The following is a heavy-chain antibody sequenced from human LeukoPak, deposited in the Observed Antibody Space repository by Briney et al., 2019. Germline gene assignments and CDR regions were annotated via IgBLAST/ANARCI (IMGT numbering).Heavy chain of an antibody. CDR1: GLTFSDYS. Sequence: GGSLRLSCAASGLTFSDYSMNWVRQAPGKGLEWISYISSSSDIIYNADSVKGRFTISRDNAKNSLYLQMNSLSSEDTAVYYCARGYGALLRFGEEPHYMDVWGKGTTVTVSS. V-gene: IGHV3-48*04. CDR2: ISSSSDII. J-gene: IGHJ6*03. CDR3: ARGYGALLRFGEEPHYMDV. D-gene: IGHD3-10*01.